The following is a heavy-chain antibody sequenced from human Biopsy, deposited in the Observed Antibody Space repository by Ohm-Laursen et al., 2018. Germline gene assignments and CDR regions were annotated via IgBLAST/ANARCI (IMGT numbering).Heavy chain of an antibody. Sequence: LSLTCAASGFTFSSYWMHWVRQAPGKGLVWVARINSDGSYTTNVDSVKGRFTISRDNAKNTLFLQMNSLSTEDTAVYYCVSFGISWGLSYWGQGILVTVAS. CDR2: INSDGSYT. CDR3: VSFGISWGLSY. D-gene: IGHD6-13*01. CDR1: GFTFSSYW. V-gene: IGHV3-74*03. J-gene: IGHJ4*02.